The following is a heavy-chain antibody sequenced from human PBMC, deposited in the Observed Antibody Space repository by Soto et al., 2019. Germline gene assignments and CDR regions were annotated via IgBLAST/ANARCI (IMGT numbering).Heavy chain of an antibody. CDR1: GGSISSSSYY. V-gene: IGHV4-39*01. Sequence: SETLSLTCTVSGGSISSSSYYWGWIRQPPGKGLEWIGSIYYSGSTYYDPSLKSRVTISVDTSKNQFSLKLSSVTAADTAVYYCARHKYYDILTGYSSKRQNWFDPWGQGTLVTVSS. D-gene: IGHD3-9*01. CDR2: IYYSGST. CDR3: ARHKYYDILTGYSSKRQNWFDP. J-gene: IGHJ5*02.